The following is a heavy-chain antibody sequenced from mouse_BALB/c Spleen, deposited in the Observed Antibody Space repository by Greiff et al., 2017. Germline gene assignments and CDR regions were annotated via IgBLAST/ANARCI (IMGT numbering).Heavy chain of an antibody. J-gene: IGHJ3*01. CDR3: ARRGGYDGYYGEAY. CDR1: GFTFSSYA. CDR2: ISSGGSYT. D-gene: IGHD2-3*01. V-gene: IGHV5-9-3*01. Sequence: EVKLEESGGGLVKPGGSLKLSCAASGFTFSSYAMSWVRQTPEKRLEWVATISSGGSYTYYPDSVKGRFTISRDNAKNTLYLQMSSLRSEDTAMYYCARRGGYDGYYGEAYWGQGTLVTVSA.